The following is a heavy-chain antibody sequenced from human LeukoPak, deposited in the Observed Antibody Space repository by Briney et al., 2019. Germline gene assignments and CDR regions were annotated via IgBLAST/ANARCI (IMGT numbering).Heavy chain of an antibody. D-gene: IGHD5-18*01. CDR3: ARDPPAVTANTYG. CDR2: IYSGGTT. J-gene: IGHJ4*02. V-gene: IGHV3-66*01. CDR1: GFTVSNNY. Sequence: PGGSLRLSCAASGFTVSNNYMNWVRQAPGKGLEGVSLIYSGGTTYYADSVKGRFTISRDGSKNTLYLQMNSLRVEDTPVYYCARDPPAVTANTYGWGQGTLVTVSS.